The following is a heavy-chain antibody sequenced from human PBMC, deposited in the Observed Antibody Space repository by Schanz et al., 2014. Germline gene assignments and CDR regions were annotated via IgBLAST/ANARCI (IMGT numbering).Heavy chain of an antibody. CDR2: VNPSVRGT. CDR1: GYTLSAYS. Sequence: QVQLIQSGAEVKKPGASVKASCKASGYTLSAYSLHWVRQAPGQGLEWMGIVNPSVRGTHFAREFQGRVTVTSDTSTSTVYMELSGHRSEDTAVYYCAGAFDRSGYYFDYWGQGTLVTVSS. V-gene: IGHV1-46*03. CDR3: AGAFDRSGYYFDY. D-gene: IGHD3-22*01. J-gene: IGHJ4*02.